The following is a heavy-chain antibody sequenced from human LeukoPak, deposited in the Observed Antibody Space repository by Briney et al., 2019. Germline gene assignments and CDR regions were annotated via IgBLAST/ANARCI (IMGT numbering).Heavy chain of an antibody. CDR3: ATIAAADKDY. Sequence: GGSLRLSCVASGFTFSSFWMHWVRQAPGKGLVWVSRIDYDGRSTIYADSVKGRFTISRDNAKNTLYLQMNSLRAEDMAMYYCATIAAADKDYWGQGTLVTVSS. J-gene: IGHJ4*02. V-gene: IGHV3-74*01. CDR1: GFTFSSFW. D-gene: IGHD6-13*01. CDR2: IDYDGRST.